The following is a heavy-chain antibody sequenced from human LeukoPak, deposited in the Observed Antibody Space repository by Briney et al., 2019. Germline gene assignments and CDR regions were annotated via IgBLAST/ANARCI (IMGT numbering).Heavy chain of an antibody. D-gene: IGHD6-19*01. V-gene: IGHV1-2*06. Sequence: ASVKVSCRASGYTFTDYYLHWVRQAPGQGLEWVGRINPNSGGTNYEQKFQGRVTMTRDTSISTAYMELSRLRSDDTAVYYCASLYSSEEHNWFDPWGQGTLVAVSS. J-gene: IGHJ5*02. CDR3: ASLYSSEEHNWFDP. CDR2: INPNSGGT. CDR1: GYTFTDYY.